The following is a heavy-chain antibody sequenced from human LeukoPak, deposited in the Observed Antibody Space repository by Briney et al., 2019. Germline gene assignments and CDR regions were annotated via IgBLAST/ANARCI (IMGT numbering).Heavy chain of an antibody. J-gene: IGHJ6*02. CDR2: INTNTGNP. CDR1: GYTFNSSY. D-gene: IGHD3-9*01. CDR3: AREERYFDWLYRGYYYYYGMDV. V-gene: IGHV7-4-1*02. Sequence: ASVKVSCKASGYTFNSSYMHWVRQAPGQGLEWMGWINTNTGNPTYAQGFTGRFVFSLDTSVSTAYLQISSLKAEDTAVYYCAREERYFDWLYRGYYYYYGMDVWGQGTTVTVSS.